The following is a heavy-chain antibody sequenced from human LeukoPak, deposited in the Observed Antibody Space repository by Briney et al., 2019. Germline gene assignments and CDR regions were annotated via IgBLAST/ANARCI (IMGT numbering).Heavy chain of an antibody. CDR2: LYTSGST. J-gene: IGHJ4*02. CDR3: ARDGKEGGYNYDY. V-gene: IGHV4-61*02. D-gene: IGHD5-24*01. Sequence: PSQTLSLTCNVSGASISSGSYFWSWIRQPAGKGLQWIGRLYTSGSTDYNPSLKSRLTLSGDTSKNQFSLTLRSVTAADTAVYYCARDGKEGGYNYDYWGQGTLVTVSS. CDR1: GASISSGSYF.